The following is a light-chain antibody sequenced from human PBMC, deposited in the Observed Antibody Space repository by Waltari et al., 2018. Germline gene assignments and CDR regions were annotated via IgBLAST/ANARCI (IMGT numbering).Light chain of an antibody. CDR3: LSRDTTSTRV. Sequence: SSELTQDPAVSVALGQTVSITCQGDSLRRYSASWYQPRPGQAPILILYGQDNRPSGIPDRFSGSTSGNTASLTITGAQAEDEADYYCLSRDTTSTRVFGGGTRLTV. V-gene: IGLV3-19*01. CDR2: GQD. CDR1: SLRRYS. J-gene: IGLJ3*02.